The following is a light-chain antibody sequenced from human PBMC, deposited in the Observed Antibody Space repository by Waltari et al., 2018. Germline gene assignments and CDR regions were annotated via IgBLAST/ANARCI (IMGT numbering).Light chain of an antibody. CDR2: DAS. CDR1: QNTGSY. V-gene: IGKV3-11*01. Sequence: EIVLTQSPATLPLSPGERANPSCRASQNTGSYLAWYQQKPRQPPRVLLYDASTRATGIPARFSSSGSGADFALTISSLEPDDFAVYYCQQRSNWPRTFGQGTKLEIK. CDR3: QQRSNWPRT. J-gene: IGKJ2*01.